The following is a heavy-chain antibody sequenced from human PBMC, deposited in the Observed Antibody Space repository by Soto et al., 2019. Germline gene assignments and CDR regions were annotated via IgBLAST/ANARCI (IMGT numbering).Heavy chain of an antibody. CDR2: IYYSGST. V-gene: IGHV4-59*08. J-gene: IGHJ4*02. Sequence: SETLSLTCTVSGGSISSYYWSWIRQPPGKGLEWIGYIYYSGSTNYNPSLKSRVTISVDTSKNQFSLKLSSVTAADTAVYYCARHGQGQAEWLLYYFDYWGQGTLVTVSS. D-gene: IGHD3-3*01. CDR3: ARHGQGQAEWLLYYFDY. CDR1: GGSISSYY.